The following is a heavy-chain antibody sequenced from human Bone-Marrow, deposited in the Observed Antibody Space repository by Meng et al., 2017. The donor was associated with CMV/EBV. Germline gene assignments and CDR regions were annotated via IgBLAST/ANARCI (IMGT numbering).Heavy chain of an antibody. CDR3: AKDLSYYGMDV. CDR1: GFTVSSNY. J-gene: IGHJ6*02. CDR2: IYSAGTT. V-gene: IGHV3-53*01. Sequence: GESLKISCAASGFTVSSNYMSWVRQAPGKGLEWVSVIYSAGTTYYADSVKGRFTISRDNSKNTLYLQMNSLRAEDTAVYYCAKDLSYYGMDVWGQGTTVTVSS.